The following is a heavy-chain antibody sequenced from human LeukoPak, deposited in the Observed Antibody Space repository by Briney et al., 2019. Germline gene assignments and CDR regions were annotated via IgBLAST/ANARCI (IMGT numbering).Heavy chain of an antibody. CDR1: GFSVSSNY. Sequence: GGSLRLSCAASGFSVSSNYMSWVRQAPGKGLEWVSVIYSGGSTYYADSVKGRFTISRDNSKNTLYLQMNSLRAEDTAVYYCARYGRELYYFDYWGQGTLVTVSS. J-gene: IGHJ4*02. CDR3: ARYGRELYYFDY. V-gene: IGHV3-53*01. D-gene: IGHD1-26*01. CDR2: IYSGGST.